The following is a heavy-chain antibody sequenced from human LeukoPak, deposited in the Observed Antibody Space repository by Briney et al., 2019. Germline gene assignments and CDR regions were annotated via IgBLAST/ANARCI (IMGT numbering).Heavy chain of an antibody. CDR3: VRGRVFDDAFDI. J-gene: IGHJ3*02. Sequence: VASVKVSCKASGYTFTDSYMHWVRQAPGQGLEWVGWINPKSGGTNYAQNFQGRVTVSRDTSISTAYLELRRLTSDDTAVYYCVRGRVFDDAFDIWGQGTVVSVSS. CDR2: INPKSGGT. V-gene: IGHV1-2*02. D-gene: IGHD3-9*01. CDR1: GYTFTDSY.